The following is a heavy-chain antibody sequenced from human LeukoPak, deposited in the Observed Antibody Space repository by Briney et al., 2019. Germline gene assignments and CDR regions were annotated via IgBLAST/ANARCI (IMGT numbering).Heavy chain of an antibody. CDR2: ISTNGGST. D-gene: IGHD6-6*01. CDR3: VEVARTVSSSSAFDY. V-gene: IGHV3-64D*09. CDR1: GFTFSNYV. Sequence: GGSLRLSCSASGFTFSNYVMHWVRQAPRKGLEYVSGISTNGGSTYYADSMKGRFTISRDNSKNTLYLQMSSLRAEDTAVYYCVEVARTVSSSSAFDYWGQGTLVTVSS. J-gene: IGHJ4*02.